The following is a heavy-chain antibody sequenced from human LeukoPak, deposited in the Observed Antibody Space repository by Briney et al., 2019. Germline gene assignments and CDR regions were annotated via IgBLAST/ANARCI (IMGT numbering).Heavy chain of an antibody. V-gene: IGHV4-34*01. CDR1: GGSFSGYY. J-gene: IGHJ6*03. CDR3: AAPLWFGDYYYYYMDV. D-gene: IGHD3-10*01. CDR2: INHSGST. Sequence: ETLSLTCAVYGGSFSGYYWSWIRQPPGKGLEWIGEINHSGSTNYNPSLKSRVTISVDTSKNQFSLKLSSVTAADTAVYYCAAPLWFGDYYYYYMDVWGKGTTVTISS.